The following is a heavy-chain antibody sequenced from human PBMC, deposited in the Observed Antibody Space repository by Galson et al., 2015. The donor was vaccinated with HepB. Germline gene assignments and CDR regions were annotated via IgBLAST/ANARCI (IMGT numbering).Heavy chain of an antibody. V-gene: IGHV1-2*04. D-gene: IGHD6-13*01. CDR1: GYTFTGYY. CDR2: INPNSGGT. J-gene: IGHJ4*02. Sequence: SVKVSCKASGYTFTGYYMHWVRQAPGQGLEWMGWINPNSGGTNYAQKFQGWVTMTRDTSISTAYMELSRLRSDDKAVYYCARGHSSSWEYYFDYWGQGTLVTVSS. CDR3: ARGHSSSWEYYFDY.